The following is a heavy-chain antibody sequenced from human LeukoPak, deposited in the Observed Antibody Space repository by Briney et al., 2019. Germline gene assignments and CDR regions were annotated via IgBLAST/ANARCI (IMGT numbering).Heavy chain of an antibody. V-gene: IGHV3-7*01. J-gene: IGHJ4*02. CDR3: ATDRDNQDWQKRFDS. D-gene: IGHD3-9*01. CDR1: GFTFSTYW. CDR2: INQDASEI. Sequence: PGGSLRLSCAASGFTFSTYWMNWYRQAPGKGLEWVGNINQDASEINYVDSVRGRFTISRDNAKNSLHLQMNSLRAEDTAVYYCATDRDNQDWQKRFDSWGQGTLVTVSS.